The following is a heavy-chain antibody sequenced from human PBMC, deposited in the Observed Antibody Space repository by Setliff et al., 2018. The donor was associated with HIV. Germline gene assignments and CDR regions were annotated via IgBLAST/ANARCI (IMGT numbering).Heavy chain of an antibody. J-gene: IGHJ4*02. D-gene: IGHD3-22*01. CDR2: SYHTGIT. CDR1: GGSITRTPYY. V-gene: IGHV4-39*01. CDR3: ARPYDSLYG. Sequence: SETLSLTCTVSGGSITRTPYYWGWIRQPPGKGLEWIGSSYHTGITYDNPSLKSRVTISVDTSKNQISLRLSSVTAADTAVYYCARPYDSLYGWGQGVLVTVSS.